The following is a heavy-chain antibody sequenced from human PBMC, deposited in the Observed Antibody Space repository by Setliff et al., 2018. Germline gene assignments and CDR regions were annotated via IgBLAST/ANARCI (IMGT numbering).Heavy chain of an antibody. D-gene: IGHD3-22*01. CDR2: INADNGNT. Sequence: ASVKVSCKASGYIFTKYLLHWVRQAPGQRFEWMGWINADNGNTKYSQNFQGRVTITRDTSASTAYMELSSLRSEDTAVYYCASPLVDYDSSGTDCWGQGTLVTVSS. CDR1: GYIFTKYL. J-gene: IGHJ4*02. CDR3: ASPLVDYDSSGTDC. V-gene: IGHV1-3*01.